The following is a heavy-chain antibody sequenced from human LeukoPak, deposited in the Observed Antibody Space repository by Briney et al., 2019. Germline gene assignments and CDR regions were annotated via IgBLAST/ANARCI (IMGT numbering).Heavy chain of an antibody. CDR3: ATDYLTYDSSGYYTVDY. V-gene: IGHV1-24*01. CDR1: GYTLTELS. J-gene: IGHJ4*02. CDR2: FDPEDGET. D-gene: IGHD3-22*01. Sequence: ASVKVSCKVSGYTLTELSMHWVRQAPGKGLEWMGGFDPEDGETVYAQKFQGRVAMTEDTSTDTAYMELSSLRSEGTAVYYCATDYLTYDSSGYYTVDYWGQGTLVTVSS.